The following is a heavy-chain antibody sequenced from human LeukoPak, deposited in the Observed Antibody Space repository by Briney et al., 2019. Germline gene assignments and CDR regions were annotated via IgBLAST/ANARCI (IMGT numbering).Heavy chain of an antibody. J-gene: IGHJ4*02. Sequence: GGSLRLSCAASGFTFSSYEMNWVRQAPGKGLEWVAFIRYDGSNKYYADSVKGRFTISRDNSKNTLYLQMNSLRAEDTAVYYCAKDPKRRLLWFGELSYFDYWGQGTLVTVSS. CDR3: AKDPKRRLLWFGELSYFDY. D-gene: IGHD3-10*01. CDR1: GFTFSSYE. V-gene: IGHV3-30*02. CDR2: IRYDGSNK.